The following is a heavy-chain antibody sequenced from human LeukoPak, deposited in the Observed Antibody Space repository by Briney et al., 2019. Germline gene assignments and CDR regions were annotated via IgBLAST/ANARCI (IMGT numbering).Heavy chain of an antibody. V-gene: IGHV4-59*01. CDR2: IYYSGST. CDR3: ARFDVRYSSSWALFDY. CDR1: GGSISSYY. D-gene: IGHD6-13*01. J-gene: IGHJ4*02. Sequence: SETLSLTCTVSGGSISSYYWSWIRQPPGKGLEWIGYIYYSGSTNYNPSLKSRVTISVDTSKNQFSLKLSSVTAADTAVYYCARFDVRYSSSWALFDYWGQGTLVTVSS.